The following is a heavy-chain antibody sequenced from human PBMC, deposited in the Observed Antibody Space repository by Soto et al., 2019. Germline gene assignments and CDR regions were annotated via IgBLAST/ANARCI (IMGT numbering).Heavy chain of an antibody. Sequence: QVQLQESGPGLVKPSQTLSLTCTVSGGSISSGGYYWSWIRQHPGKGLEWIVYIYYSGSTYYNPSLKRRVTISVDTSKNQFSLQLSSVTAADTAVYYCARSLGVAAAGPFDYWGQGTRVTVSS. D-gene: IGHD6-13*01. V-gene: IGHV4-31*03. CDR1: GGSISSGGYY. J-gene: IGHJ4*02. CDR3: ARSLGVAAAGPFDY. CDR2: IYYSGST.